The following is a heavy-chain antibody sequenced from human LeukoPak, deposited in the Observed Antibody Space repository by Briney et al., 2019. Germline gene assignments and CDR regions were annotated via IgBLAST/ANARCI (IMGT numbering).Heavy chain of an antibody. D-gene: IGHD6-6*01. CDR2: IKQDGSEK. J-gene: IGHJ4*02. V-gene: IGHV3-7*01. CDR3: ARDQKSIAARGGDC. Sequence: GGSLRLSCAASGFTFSSYEMNWVRQAPGKGLEWVANIKQDGSEKYYVDSVKGRFTISRDNAKNSLYLQMNSLRAEDTAVYYCARDQKSIAARGGDCWGQGTLVTVSS. CDR1: GFTFSSYE.